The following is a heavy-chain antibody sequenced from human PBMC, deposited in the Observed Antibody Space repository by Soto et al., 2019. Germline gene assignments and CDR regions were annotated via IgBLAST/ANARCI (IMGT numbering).Heavy chain of an antibody. CDR2: ISGSGGST. D-gene: IGHD5-18*01. CDR3: AKVMVKNWFDP. CDR1: GFTFSSYA. Sequence: AGGSLRLSCAASGFTFSSYAMSWVRQAPGKGLEWVSAISGSGGSTHYADSVKGRFTISRDNSKNTLYLQMNSLRADDTAVYYCAKVMVKNWFDPWGQGTLVTVSS. V-gene: IGHV3-23*01. J-gene: IGHJ5*02.